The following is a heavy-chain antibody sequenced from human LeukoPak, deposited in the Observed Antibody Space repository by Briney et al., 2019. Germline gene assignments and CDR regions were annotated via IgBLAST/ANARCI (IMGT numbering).Heavy chain of an antibody. CDR1: GGSFSGYY. J-gene: IGHJ4*02. Sequence: PSETLSLTCAVYGGSFSGYYWSWIRQPPGKGLEWIGEINHSGSTNYNPSLKSRVTISVDTSKNQFSLKLSSVTAADTAVYYCASTYYDSSGYHTFDYWGQGTLVTVSS. V-gene: IGHV4-34*01. CDR2: INHSGST. CDR3: ASTYYDSSGYHTFDY. D-gene: IGHD3-22*01.